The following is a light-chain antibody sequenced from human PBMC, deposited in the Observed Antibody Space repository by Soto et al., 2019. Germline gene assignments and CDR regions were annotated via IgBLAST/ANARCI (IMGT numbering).Light chain of an antibody. J-gene: IGLJ2*01. Sequence: QSALTQPASVSGSPGQSITISCTGTSSDVGGDNYVSWYQQHPGKAPKLMIYEVSNRPSGVSNRFSGSKSGNTASLTISGXXXXXXXXXYCSSYTSSSQMVFGGGTKLTV. CDR3: SSYTSSSQMV. V-gene: IGLV2-14*01. CDR2: EVS. CDR1: SSDVGGDNY.